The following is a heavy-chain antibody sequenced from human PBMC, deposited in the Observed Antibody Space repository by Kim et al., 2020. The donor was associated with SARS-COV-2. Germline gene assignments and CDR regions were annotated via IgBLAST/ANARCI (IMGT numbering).Heavy chain of an antibody. CDR1: GYSFTSYW. CDR3: ARVAGLDYYGSGSYYSRGYYYYGMDV. CDR2: IDPSDSYT. D-gene: IGHD3-10*01. J-gene: IGHJ6*02. Sequence: GESLKISCKGSGYSFTSYWISWVRQMPGKGLEWMGRIDPSDSYTNYSPSFQGHVTISADKSISTAYLQWSSLKASDTAMYYCARVAGLDYYGSGSYYSRGYYYYGMDVWGQGTTVTVSS. V-gene: IGHV5-10-1*01.